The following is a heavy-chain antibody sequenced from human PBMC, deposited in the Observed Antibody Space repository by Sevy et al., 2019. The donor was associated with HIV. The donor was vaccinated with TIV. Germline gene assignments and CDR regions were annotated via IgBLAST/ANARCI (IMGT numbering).Heavy chain of an antibody. Sequence: GGSLRLSCAASGFTFSTYGMHWVRQAPGKGLEWVAVIWFDGSNTYYADSVKGRFTISRDIAKNTLHLQMNSLRVEDTAVYYCARDLEFYDYGDYGPAFMHDYWGQGTLVTVSS. CDR3: ARDLEFYDYGDYGPAFMHDY. CDR1: GFTFSTYG. V-gene: IGHV3-33*01. J-gene: IGHJ4*02. CDR2: IWFDGSNT. D-gene: IGHD4-17*01.